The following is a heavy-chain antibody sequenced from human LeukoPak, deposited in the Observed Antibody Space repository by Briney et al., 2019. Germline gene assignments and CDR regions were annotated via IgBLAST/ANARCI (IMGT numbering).Heavy chain of an antibody. J-gene: IGHJ6*02. D-gene: IGHD3-22*01. CDR3: ARDRTYDYYDSSGSMNYGMDV. Sequence: GGSLRLSCAASGFTVSSNYMSWVRQAPGRGLEWVSVIYSGGSTYYADSVKGRFTISRDNSKNTLYLQMNSLRAEDTAVYYCARDRTYDYYDSSGSMNYGMDVWGQGTTVTVSS. V-gene: IGHV3-66*02. CDR2: IYSGGST. CDR1: GFTVSSNY.